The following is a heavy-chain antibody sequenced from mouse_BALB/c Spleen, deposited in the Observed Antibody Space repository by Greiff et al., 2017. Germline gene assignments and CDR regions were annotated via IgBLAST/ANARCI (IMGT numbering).Heavy chain of an antibody. CDR2: ISSGSSTI. CDR3: ARWAYYGNYAYAMDY. CDR1: GFTFSSFG. Sequence: DVQLVESGGGLVQPGGSRKLSCAASGFTFSSFGMHWVRQAPEKGLEWVAYISSGSSTIYYADTVKGRFTISRDNPKNTLFLQMTSLRSEDTAMYYCARWAYYGNYAYAMDYWGQGTSVTVSS. D-gene: IGHD2-10*01. V-gene: IGHV5-17*02. J-gene: IGHJ4*01.